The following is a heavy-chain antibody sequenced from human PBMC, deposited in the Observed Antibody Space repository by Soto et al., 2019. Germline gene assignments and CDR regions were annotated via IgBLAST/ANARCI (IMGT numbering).Heavy chain of an antibody. J-gene: IGHJ5*02. CDR3: ARDPYYYDSSGYGTNWFDP. D-gene: IGHD3-22*01. Sequence: ASVKVSCKASGYTFTGYYMHWVRQAPGQGLEWMGWINPNSGGTNYAQKFQGRVTMTRDTSISTAYMELSRLRSDDTAVYYCARDPYYYDSSGYGTNWFDPWGQGTLVTVSS. V-gene: IGHV1-2*02. CDR2: INPNSGGT. CDR1: GYTFTGYY.